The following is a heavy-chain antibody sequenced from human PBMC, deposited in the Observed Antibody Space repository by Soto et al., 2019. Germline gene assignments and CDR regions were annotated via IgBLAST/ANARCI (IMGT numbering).Heavy chain of an antibody. CDR3: ARDPIVRGVGGWYFDL. D-gene: IGHD3-10*01. V-gene: IGHV4-31*11. Sequence: QVQLQESGPGLVKPSQTLSLTCAVSGGSISRSVYYCNWIRQHPGKGLEWIGYIHNSGTTYYNPSLKSRLTFSGDTSKNQFSLKLSSVTAADTAVYYCARDPIVRGVGGWYFDLWGRGTLVTVSS. CDR1: GGSISRSVYY. J-gene: IGHJ2*01. CDR2: IHNSGTT.